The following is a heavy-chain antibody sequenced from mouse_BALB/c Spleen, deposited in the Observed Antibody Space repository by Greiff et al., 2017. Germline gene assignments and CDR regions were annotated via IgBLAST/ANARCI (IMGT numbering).Heavy chain of an antibody. CDR3: ARDSSGYGVFAY. Sequence: VQLKESGPGLVKPSQSLSLTCSVTGYSITSGYYWNWIRQFPGNKLEWMGYISYDGSNNYNPSLKNRISITRDTSKNQFFLKLNSVTTEDTATYYCARDSSGYGVFAYWGQGTLVTVSA. CDR1: GYSITSGYY. CDR2: ISYDGSN. V-gene: IGHV3-6*02. D-gene: IGHD3-1*01. J-gene: IGHJ3*01.